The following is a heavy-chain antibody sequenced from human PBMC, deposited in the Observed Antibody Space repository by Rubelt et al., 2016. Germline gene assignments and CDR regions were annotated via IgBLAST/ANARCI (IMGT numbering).Heavy chain of an antibody. J-gene: IGHJ6*02. V-gene: IGHV3-30*02. CDR3: AKVGSSHDYGDYGYGMDV. CDR1: GFTFSSYG. D-gene: IGHD4-17*01. CDR2: IRFDGSKN. Sequence: QVQLVESGGGVVQPGGSLRLSCAASGFTFSSYGMHWVRQAPGKGLEWVAFIRFDGSKNYYADSVKGRFTISRDNSKNTLYLQMNSLRAEDTAVYHCAKVGSSHDYGDYGYGMDVRGQGTTVTVSS.